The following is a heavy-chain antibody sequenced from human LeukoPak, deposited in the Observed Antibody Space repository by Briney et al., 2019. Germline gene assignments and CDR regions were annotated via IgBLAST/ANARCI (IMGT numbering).Heavy chain of an antibody. CDR2: IIPILGVA. J-gene: IGHJ5*02. Sequence: SGNLSCNASGGTFSLYAISWAREAPGPGHESMGGIIPILGVANYAQKFQGRVTITADKSTSKAYMELSSLRSEDTAVDYCSRVTGLKTHWFDPWGQGTLVTVSP. CDR1: GGTFSLYA. D-gene: IGHD3-9*01. V-gene: IGHV1-69*04. CDR3: SRVTGLKTHWFDP.